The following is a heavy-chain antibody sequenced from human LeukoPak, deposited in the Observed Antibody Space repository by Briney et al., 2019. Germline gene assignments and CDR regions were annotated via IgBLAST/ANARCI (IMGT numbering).Heavy chain of an antibody. CDR2: INPSGGST. CDR3: ARVSSQGLDRGDAFDF. V-gene: IGHV1-46*01. CDR1: GYTFTSYY. J-gene: IGHJ3*01. Sequence: ASVKVSCKASGYTFTSYYMHWVRQAPGQGLEWMGIINPSGGSTGYAQKFQGRVTMTRDTSTSTVYMELSSLRSEDTAVYYCARVSSQGLDRGDAFDFWGQGTMVTVSS.